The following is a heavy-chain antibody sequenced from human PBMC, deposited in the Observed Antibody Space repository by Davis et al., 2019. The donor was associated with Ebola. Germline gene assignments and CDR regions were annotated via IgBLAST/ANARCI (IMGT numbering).Heavy chain of an antibody. CDR1: GYTFNGFY. V-gene: IGHV1-2*02. J-gene: IGHJ5*02. Sequence: ASVKVSCKTSGYTFNGFYIHWVRQTPGQGLEWMGWINPNSGGTNYAQKFQGRVTMTRDTSISTAYMELSRLRSDDTAVYYCARDLRLRWFDPWGQGTLVTVSS. D-gene: IGHD5/OR15-5a*01. CDR2: INPNSGGT. CDR3: ARDLRLRWFDP.